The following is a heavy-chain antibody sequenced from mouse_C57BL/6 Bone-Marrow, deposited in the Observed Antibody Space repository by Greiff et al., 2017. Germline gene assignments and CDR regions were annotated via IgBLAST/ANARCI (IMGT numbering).Heavy chain of an antibody. V-gene: IGHV1-55*01. CDR1: GYTFTSYW. Sequence: QVQLQQPGAELVKPGASVKMSCKASGYTFTSYWITWVKQRPGQGLEWIGDIYPGSGSTNYNEKFKSKATLTVDTSSSTAYMQLSSLTSEDSAVYSCARRGGNYCDWYFDVWGTGTTVTVSS. CDR3: ARRGGNYCDWYFDV. CDR2: IYPGSGST. J-gene: IGHJ1*03. D-gene: IGHD2-1*01.